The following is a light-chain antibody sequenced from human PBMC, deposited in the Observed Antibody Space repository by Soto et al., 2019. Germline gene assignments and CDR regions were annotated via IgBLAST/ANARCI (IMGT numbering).Light chain of an antibody. J-gene: IGKJ1*01. V-gene: IGKV3-15*01. CDR1: QSISDT. CDR3: QQYNNWPWT. Sequence: EIVMTQSPATLPVSPGGRATLSCRASQSISDTLAWYQQKPGQAPRLLIYSASRRATGFPGRFSGSGSGTDFTLTISSLQSEDLAVYYCQQYNNWPWTFGQGTRWIS. CDR2: SAS.